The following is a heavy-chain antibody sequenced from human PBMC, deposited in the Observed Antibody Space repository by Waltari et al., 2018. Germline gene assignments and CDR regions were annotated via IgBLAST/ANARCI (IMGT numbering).Heavy chain of an antibody. Sequence: QVQLVESGGGVVQPGGSLRLSCAASGFSFRPYGIHWVRPAPGKGLEWVAFIRYDGSNKYYADSVKGRFTISRDNSKNTLYLQMNSLRAEDTAVYYCAKDLSVTTLTLPDYWGQGTLVTVSS. CDR2: IRYDGSNK. J-gene: IGHJ4*02. CDR1: GFSFRPYG. V-gene: IGHV3-30*02. CDR3: AKDLSVTTLTLPDY. D-gene: IGHD4-17*01.